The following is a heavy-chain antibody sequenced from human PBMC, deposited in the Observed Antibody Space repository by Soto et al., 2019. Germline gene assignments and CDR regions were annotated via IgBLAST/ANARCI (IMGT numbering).Heavy chain of an antibody. V-gene: IGHV3-21*04. J-gene: IGHJ6*02. D-gene: IGHD4-4*01. Sequence: PGGSLRLSCAASGFTFSSYSMNWARQAPGKGLEWVSSIRGVDNNKYYAASVKGRFTISRDNSKKTVYLQLDGLRAEDTAVYYCGKGHSDYKGDYKYYGMDIWGQGTKVTVSS. CDR3: GKGHSDYKGDYKYYGMDI. CDR2: IRGVDNNK. CDR1: GFTFSSYS.